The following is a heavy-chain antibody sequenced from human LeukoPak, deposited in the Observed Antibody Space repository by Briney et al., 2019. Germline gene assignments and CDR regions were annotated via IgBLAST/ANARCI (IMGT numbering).Heavy chain of an antibody. CDR2: INHSGST. J-gene: IGHJ3*02. CDR3: ARDEYDFWSGYYFRGAFDI. Sequence: SETLSLTCAIYGGSFSGYYWSWIRQPPGKGLEWIGEINHSGSTNYNPSLKSRVTISVDTSRNQFSLKLSSVTAADTAVYYCARDEYDFWSGYYFRGAFDIWGQGTMVTVSS. CDR1: GGSFSGYY. D-gene: IGHD3-3*01. V-gene: IGHV4-34*01.